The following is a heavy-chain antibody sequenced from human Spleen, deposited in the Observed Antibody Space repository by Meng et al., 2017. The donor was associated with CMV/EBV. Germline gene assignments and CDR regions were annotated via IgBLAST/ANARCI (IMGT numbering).Heavy chain of an antibody. CDR3: ARDSSSLGLDY. J-gene: IGHJ4*02. D-gene: IGHD6-13*01. CDR2: IYFSGST. V-gene: IGHV4-39*07. Sequence: SETLSLTCTVSGGSISSSSYYWGWIRQPPGKGLEWIGTIYFSGSTYYNPSLKSRVTISVDTSKNQFSLKLSSVTAADTAVYYCARDSSSLGLDYWGQGTLVTVSS. CDR1: GGSISSSSYY.